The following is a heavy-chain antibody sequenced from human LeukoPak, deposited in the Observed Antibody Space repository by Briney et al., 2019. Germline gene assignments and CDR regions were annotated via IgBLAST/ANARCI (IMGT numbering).Heavy chain of an antibody. CDR2: INPNSGGT. J-gene: IGHJ6*03. V-gene: IGHV1-2*02. D-gene: IGHD3-22*01. CDR3: ARSGYDSSGYYYQPAPSENGVYYYYYMDV. CDR1: GYTFTGYY. Sequence: GASVKVSCKASGYTFTGYYMHWVRQAPGQGLEWMGWINPNSGGTNYAQKFQGRVTMTRDTSISTAYMELSRLRSDDTAVYYCARSGYDSSGYYYQPAPSENGVYYYYYMDVWGKGTTVTVSS.